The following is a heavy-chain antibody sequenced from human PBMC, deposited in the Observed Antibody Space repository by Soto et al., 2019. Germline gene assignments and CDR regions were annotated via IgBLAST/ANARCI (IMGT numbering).Heavy chain of an antibody. Sequence: SETLSLTCSVSGGSISSSSYFRGWIRQPPGKGLEWIGGIYYSGSTYYNPSLKSRVTISVDKSKNQFSLKLSSVTAADTAVYYCATLPATSDFDYWGQGTLVTVSS. CDR3: ATLPATSDFDY. J-gene: IGHJ4*02. V-gene: IGHV4-39*07. D-gene: IGHD2-2*01. CDR1: GGSISSSSYF. CDR2: IYYSGST.